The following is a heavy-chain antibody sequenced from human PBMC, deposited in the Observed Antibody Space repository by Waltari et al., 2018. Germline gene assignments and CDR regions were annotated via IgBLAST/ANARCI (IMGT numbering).Heavy chain of an antibody. D-gene: IGHD4-4*01. V-gene: IGHV5-51*07. CDR1: ENTFTNCW. CDR2: IWPTDSRT. J-gene: IGHJ4*02. CDR3: ARREFYSPSGDS. Sequence: EAQLVQSGPEMKKPGESLKISCKHSENTFTNCWIGWVHQMPGKGPEWMGVIWPTDSRTRYSPAFQGQVTISVDNSINTAYLQWNSLKASDTAMYYCARREFYSPSGDSWGQGTLVTVSS.